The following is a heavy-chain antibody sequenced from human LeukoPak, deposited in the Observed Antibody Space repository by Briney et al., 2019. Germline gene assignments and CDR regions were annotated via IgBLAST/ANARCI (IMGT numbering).Heavy chain of an antibody. Sequence: SETLSLTCTVSGVSISSGGYSWSWIRQHPGKGLEWIGYIYYSGSPYYNPSLKSRLTISLDTSSNQFSLKLNSVTAADTAVYYCARGPVRDYSNYWGQGTLVTVSS. CDR3: ARGPVRDYSNY. CDR1: GVSISSGGYS. V-gene: IGHV4-31*03. CDR2: IYYSGSP. D-gene: IGHD4-11*01. J-gene: IGHJ4*02.